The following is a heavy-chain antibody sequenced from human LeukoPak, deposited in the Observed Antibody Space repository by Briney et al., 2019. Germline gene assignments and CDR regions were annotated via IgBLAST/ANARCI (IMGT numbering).Heavy chain of an antibody. J-gene: IGHJ5*02. CDR1: GGSISSGDYY. Sequence: PSETLSLTCTVSGGSISSGDYYWSWIRQLPGEGLEWIGYIYYSGSTYYNPSLKSRVTISVDTSKNQFSLKLSSVTAADTAVYYCARRDSSGYLNWFDPWGQGTLVTVSS. CDR2: IYYSGST. D-gene: IGHD3-22*01. CDR3: ARRDSSGYLNWFDP. V-gene: IGHV4-30-4*01.